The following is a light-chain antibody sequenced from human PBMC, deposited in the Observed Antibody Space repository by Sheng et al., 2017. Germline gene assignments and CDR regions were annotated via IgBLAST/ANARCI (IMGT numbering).Light chain of an antibody. J-gene: IGKJ3*01. CDR2: STS. CDR1: QSVDTRF. CDR3: QQYNTYFPT. V-gene: IGKV3-20*01. Sequence: ENVLTQSPGTLSMSPGERVTLSCRASQSVDTRFFDWYQQKPGQAPRLVIYSTSRRVTGIPDRFSGSGSGTDFSLTISSLQPDDFAIYFCQQYNTYFPTFGPGTKVDIK.